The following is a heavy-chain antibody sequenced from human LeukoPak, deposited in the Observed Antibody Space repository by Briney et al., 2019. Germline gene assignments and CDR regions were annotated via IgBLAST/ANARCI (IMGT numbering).Heavy chain of an antibody. J-gene: IGHJ4*02. CDR3: AKETALVGGHAAIFDH. V-gene: IGHV3-23*01. CDR2: ISGSGITT. CDR1: GITFSGYT. D-gene: IGHD3-3*01. Sequence: GGSLRLSCAASGITFSGYTMNWVRQAPGKGPEWVSSISGSGITTNYADSVKGRFTISREYSNNTLYLQMSSLRAEDTAIYYCAKETALVGGHAAIFDHWGQGTLVTVSS.